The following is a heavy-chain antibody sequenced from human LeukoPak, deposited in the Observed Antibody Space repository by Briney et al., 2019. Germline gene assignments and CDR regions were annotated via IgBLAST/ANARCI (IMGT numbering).Heavy chain of an antibody. CDR1: GGTISSYY. J-gene: IGHJ3*02. CDR2: IDYSGST. D-gene: IGHD1-26*01. Sequence: SETLSLTCTVSGGTISSYYWSWIRQPPGKGLEWIAYIDYSGSTNYNPSLKSRVTISVDASKNQFSLKLSSVTAADTAVYYCARDRRRDLLHAFDIWGQGTMVAVSS. V-gene: IGHV4-59*01. CDR3: ARDRRRDLLHAFDI.